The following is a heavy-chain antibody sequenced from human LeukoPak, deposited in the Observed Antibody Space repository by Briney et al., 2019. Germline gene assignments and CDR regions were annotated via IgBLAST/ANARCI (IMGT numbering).Heavy chain of an antibody. CDR2: ISGSGGST. Sequence: GGSLRLSCAASGFTFSSYAMSWVRQAPGKGLEWVSAISGSGGSTYYADSVKGRFTISRDNSRDTLYLQMNSLKTDDTAVYYCTSRVVTTNDYWGQGTLVTVSS. CDR3: TSRVVTTNDY. V-gene: IGHV3-23*01. CDR1: GFTFSSYA. J-gene: IGHJ4*02. D-gene: IGHD2-21*02.